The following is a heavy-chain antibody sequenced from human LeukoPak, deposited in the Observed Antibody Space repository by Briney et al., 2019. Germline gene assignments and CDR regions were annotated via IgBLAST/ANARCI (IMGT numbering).Heavy chain of an antibody. CDR3: AREGGPYRPLDY. CDR2: INDSEST. J-gene: IGHJ4*02. V-gene: IGHV4-34*01. Sequence: SETLSLTCAVYGGSFSGYYWSWIRQPPGKGLEWIGEINDSESTNNNPSLKSRVTISVDRLKKQFSLKLSSVTAADTAVYYCAREGGPYRPLDYSGQGTLVTVSS. CDR1: GGSFSGYY.